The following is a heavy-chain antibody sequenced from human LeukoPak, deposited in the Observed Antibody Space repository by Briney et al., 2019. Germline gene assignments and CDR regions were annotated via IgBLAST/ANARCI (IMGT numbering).Heavy chain of an antibody. CDR1: GFIFSSYS. CDR3: AESSSGHYYYYYGMDV. D-gene: IGHD6-6*01. Sequence: GGSLRLSCATSGFIFSSYSMNWVRQAPGKGLVWVAYISSGGSTIYYADSVRGRFTISRDSARNALYLQMDSLRAEDTAVYYCAESSSGHYYYYYGMDVWGQGTTVTVSS. CDR2: ISSGGSTI. V-gene: IGHV3-48*01. J-gene: IGHJ6*02.